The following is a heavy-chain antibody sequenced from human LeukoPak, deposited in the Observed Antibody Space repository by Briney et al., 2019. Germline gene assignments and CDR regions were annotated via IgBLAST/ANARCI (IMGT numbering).Heavy chain of an antibody. V-gene: IGHV3-23*01. CDR3: AKDRPPEGAMVTLGPFDY. CDR2: ISGSGGST. D-gene: IGHD5-18*01. CDR1: GFTFSSYA. Sequence: GGSLRLSCAASGFTFSSYAMRWVRQAPGKGLEWVSAISGSGGSTYYADSVKGRFTISRDNSKNTLYLQMNSLRAEDTAVYYCAKDRPPEGAMVTLGPFDYWGQGTLVTVSS. J-gene: IGHJ4*02.